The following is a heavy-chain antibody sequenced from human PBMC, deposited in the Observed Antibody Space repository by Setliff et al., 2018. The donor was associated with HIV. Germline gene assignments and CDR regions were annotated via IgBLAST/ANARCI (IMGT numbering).Heavy chain of an antibody. Sequence: KTSETLSLTCAVYGESLMGYHWNWIRQAPGKGLEWIGEISRNAYTFYNPSLKSRVTISVESSKNQLSLKLASVTAADTGVYFCAKNWPSRSYCRAYSCYQTLFDLWGPGSLVTVSS. J-gene: IGHJ5*02. CDR2: ISRNAYT. V-gene: IGHV4-34*01. D-gene: IGHD2-2*01. CDR1: GESLMGYH. CDR3: AKNWPSRSYCRAYSCYQTLFDL.